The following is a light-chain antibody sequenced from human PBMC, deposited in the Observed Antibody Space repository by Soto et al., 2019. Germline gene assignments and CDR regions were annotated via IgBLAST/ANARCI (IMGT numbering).Light chain of an antibody. V-gene: IGKV1-39*01. CDR3: QQGDSTPRT. CDR2: GAS. CDR1: QSISIY. Sequence: DIQMTQSPSSLSASVGDRVTITCRASQSISIYLNWYQQRPGKAPNLLISGASNLQSGAPSRFSGSGSGTDFTLTITSLQPEDFATYYCQQGDSTPRTFDQGTKVEIK. J-gene: IGKJ1*01.